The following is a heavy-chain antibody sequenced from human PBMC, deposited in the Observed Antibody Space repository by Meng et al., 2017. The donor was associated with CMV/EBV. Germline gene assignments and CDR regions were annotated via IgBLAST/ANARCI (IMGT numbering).Heavy chain of an antibody. D-gene: IGHD2-15*01. J-gene: IGHJ4*02. CDR2: INHSGST. Sequence: QGQLQQWGSGLLKPSGTLSLTCAVYGGSFSGHYWSWIRQPPGKGLEWIGEINHSGSTNYNPSLKSRVTISVDTSKNQFSLKLSSVTAADTAVYYCASSLTYPDYWGQGTLVTVSS. CDR3: ASSLTYPDY. V-gene: IGHV4-34*01. CDR1: GGSFSGHY.